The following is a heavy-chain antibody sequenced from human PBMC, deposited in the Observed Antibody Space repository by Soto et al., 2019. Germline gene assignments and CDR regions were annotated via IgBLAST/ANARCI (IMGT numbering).Heavy chain of an antibody. CDR2: INHSGST. Sequence: SETLSLTCAVYGGSFSGYYWSWIRQPPGKGLEWIGEINHSGSTNYNPSLKSRVTISVDTSKNQFSLKLSSVTAADTAVYYCARGTRYYDILTGYYLTSYGMDVWGQGTTVTVSS. V-gene: IGHV4-34*01. J-gene: IGHJ6*02. D-gene: IGHD3-9*01. CDR3: ARGTRYYDILTGYYLTSYGMDV. CDR1: GGSFSGYY.